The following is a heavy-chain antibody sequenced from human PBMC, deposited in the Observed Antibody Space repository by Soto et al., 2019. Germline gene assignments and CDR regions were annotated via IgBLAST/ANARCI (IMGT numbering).Heavy chain of an antibody. D-gene: IGHD3-22*01. CDR2: INSNGTGT. CDR3: ARGYFDSRGDY. V-gene: IGHV3-74*01. Sequence: EVHLEESGGGLVQPGGSLRLSCAASGFTFSNYWMHWVRQAPGKGLVWVSRINSNGTGTVYATSVKGRFTISRDNAKNTLYLQMNTLRAEDTAVYYCARGYFDSRGDYWGQGTLVTVSS. J-gene: IGHJ4*02. CDR1: GFTFSNYW.